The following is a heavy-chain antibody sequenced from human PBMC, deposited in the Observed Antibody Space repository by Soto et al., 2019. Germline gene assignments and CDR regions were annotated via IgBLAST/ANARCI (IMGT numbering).Heavy chain of an antibody. V-gene: IGHV4-59*01. CDR2: IYYSGST. J-gene: IGHJ3*02. D-gene: IGHD2-15*01. CDR3: ARVYCRGGSCYRDVFDI. CDR1: GGSISSYY. Sequence: SETLSLTCSVSGGSISSYYWSWIRQPPGKGLEWIGYIYYSGSTNYNPSLKSRVTISVDTSKNQFSLKLSSVTAADTAVYYCARVYCRGGSCYRDVFDIWGQGTMVTVSS.